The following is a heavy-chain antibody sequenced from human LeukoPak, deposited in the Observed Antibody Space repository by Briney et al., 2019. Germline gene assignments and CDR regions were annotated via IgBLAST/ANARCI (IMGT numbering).Heavy chain of an antibody. V-gene: IGHV4-39*01. CDR1: GGSISSSSYY. J-gene: IGHJ5*02. Sequence: SETLSLTCTVSGGSISSSSYYWGWIRQPPGKGLEWIGSIYYSGSTYYNPSLKSRVTISVDTSKNQFSLKLSSVTAADTAVYYCARQEMIAAAGKVWFDPWGQGTLVTVSS. D-gene: IGHD6-13*01. CDR2: IYYSGST. CDR3: ARQEMIAAAGKVWFDP.